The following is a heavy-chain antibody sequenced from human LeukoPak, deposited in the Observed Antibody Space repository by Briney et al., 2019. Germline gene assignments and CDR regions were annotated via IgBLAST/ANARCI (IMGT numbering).Heavy chain of an antibody. Sequence: ASVKVSCKASGYTCSEYYIHWVRQAPGQGLEWMGWINPNNGGTRYAQKLQGRITMTRDTSMSTVYMELNELISDVTAVYYCAGKLVGGNPFDFWGQGTLVTVSS. V-gene: IGHV1-2*02. CDR3: AGKLVGGNPFDF. D-gene: IGHD1-26*01. CDR2: INPNNGGT. J-gene: IGHJ4*02. CDR1: GYTCSEYY.